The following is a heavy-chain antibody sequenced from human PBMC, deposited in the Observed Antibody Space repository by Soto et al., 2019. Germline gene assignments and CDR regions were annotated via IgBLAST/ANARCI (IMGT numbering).Heavy chain of an antibody. Sequence: GGSLRLSCAASGFTFIDYAMNWVRQAPGKGLEWVSTISGSGDYTSYADSVKGRFIISRDNSKNTLFLQMNSLRAEDTAVYYYGRVPLRRYYFADWAQGTLFPFPS. CDR2: ISGSGDYT. CDR1: GFTFIDYA. CDR3: GRVPLRRYYFAD. D-gene: IGHD4-17*01. V-gene: IGHV3-23*01. J-gene: IGHJ4*02.